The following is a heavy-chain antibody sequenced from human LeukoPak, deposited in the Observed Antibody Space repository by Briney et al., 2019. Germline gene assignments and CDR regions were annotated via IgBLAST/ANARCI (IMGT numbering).Heavy chain of an antibody. CDR2: VNPKSGNT. D-gene: IGHD2-8*01. J-gene: IGHJ4*02. V-gene: IGHV1-8*03. CDR3: ARGLPLGFCTYGVCYPPKHLDF. CDR1: GYSFTSYD. Sequence: GASVTVSCNTSGYSFTSYDINWVRQAPGQGLEWMGWVNPKSGNTVYKQKFQGRVTITRDTSISAAYMELSRLTSDDTAVYFCARGLPLGFCTYGVCYPPKHLDFWGQGTLVTVSS.